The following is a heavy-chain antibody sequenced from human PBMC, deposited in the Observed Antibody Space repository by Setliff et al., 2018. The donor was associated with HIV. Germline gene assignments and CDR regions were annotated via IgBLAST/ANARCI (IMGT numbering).Heavy chain of an antibody. Sequence: ASVKVSCKASGGIFINSAFTWVRQAPGQGLEWMGSIIPISNRGNYAQKFQSRVTITADESTSTAYMELSSLRSEDTAVYFCATGRHYYDSSDYPANPFDVWGQGTMVTVSS. V-gene: IGHV1-69*13. D-gene: IGHD3-22*01. CDR1: GGIFINSA. J-gene: IGHJ3*01. CDR2: IIPISNRG. CDR3: ATGRHYYDSSDYPANPFDV.